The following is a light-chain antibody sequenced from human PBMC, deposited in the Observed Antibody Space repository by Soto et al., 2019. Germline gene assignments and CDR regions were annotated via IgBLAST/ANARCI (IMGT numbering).Light chain of an antibody. CDR1: QTIAMY. V-gene: IGKV1-39*01. Sequence: DIQMTQSPSSVSASVGDRVTITCRASQTIAMYLNWFQQKPGKAPKPLIYTTSSLHGGVPPRFSGSGSETDFTLTISRLQPEDSATYYCQQSFTTPYTFGQGTKVDIK. CDR2: TTS. CDR3: QQSFTTPYT. J-gene: IGKJ2*01.